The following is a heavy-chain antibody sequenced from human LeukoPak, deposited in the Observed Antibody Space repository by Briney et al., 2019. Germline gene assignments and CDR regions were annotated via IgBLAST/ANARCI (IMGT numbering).Heavy chain of an antibody. Sequence: PGGSLRLSCAASGFTFSSYGMHWVRQAPGKGLEWVAVISYDGSNKYYADSVKGRFTISRDNSKSTLSLQMNSVRPEDTAVYYCARGYYFDRRGYYNFDYWGQGTLVTVSS. CDR2: ISYDGSNK. CDR3: ARGYYFDRRGYYNFDY. V-gene: IGHV3-30*03. J-gene: IGHJ4*02. CDR1: GFTFSSYG. D-gene: IGHD3-22*01.